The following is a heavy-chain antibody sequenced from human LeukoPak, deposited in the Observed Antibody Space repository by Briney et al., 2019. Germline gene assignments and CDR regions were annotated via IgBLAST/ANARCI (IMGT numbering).Heavy chain of an antibody. V-gene: IGHV3-13*04. J-gene: IGHJ4*02. CDR3: VRAPPGTGWLIDH. D-gene: IGHD6-19*01. Sequence: GGPLRLSCAASGFAFSNYDMLWVRHATGKGLEWVSAINTAADTYYPDSVKGRFTISRENAKSSLYLQMNSLRVGDTAVYYCVRAPPGTGWLIDHWGQGTLVAVSS. CDR1: GFAFSNYD. CDR2: INTAADT.